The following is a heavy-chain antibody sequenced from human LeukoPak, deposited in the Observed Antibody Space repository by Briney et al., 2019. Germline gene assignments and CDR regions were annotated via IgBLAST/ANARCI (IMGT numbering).Heavy chain of an antibody. Sequence: GASVKVSCKASGGTFSSYAISWVRQAPGQGLEWMGWISAYNGNTNYAQKLQGRVTMTTDTSTSTAYMELRSLRSDDTAVYYCARVNQSPVTTRPFDYWGQGTLVTVSS. CDR1: GGTFSSYA. CDR2: ISAYNGNT. V-gene: IGHV1-18*01. J-gene: IGHJ4*02. D-gene: IGHD1-14*01. CDR3: ARVNQSPVTTRPFDY.